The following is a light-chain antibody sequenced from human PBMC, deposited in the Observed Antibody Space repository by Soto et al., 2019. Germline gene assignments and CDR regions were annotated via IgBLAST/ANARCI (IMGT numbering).Light chain of an antibody. V-gene: IGLV2-23*01. Sequence: QSVLTQPASVSGSPGKSITISCTGTSSDVGSYNLVSWYQQHPDKAPKLMIYEGSKRPSGVSNRFSGSKSGNTASLTISGLQAEDEADYYCCSYAGSSAWVFGGGTKLTVL. CDR3: CSYAGSSAWV. CDR2: EGS. J-gene: IGLJ3*02. CDR1: SSDVGSYNL.